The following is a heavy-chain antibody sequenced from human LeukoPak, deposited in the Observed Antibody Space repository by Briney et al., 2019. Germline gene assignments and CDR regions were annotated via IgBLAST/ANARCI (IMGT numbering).Heavy chain of an antibody. CDR3: ARDLQQLATRSAFDI. J-gene: IGHJ3*02. D-gene: IGHD6-13*01. V-gene: IGHV3-48*04. Sequence: GGSLRLSCAASGFTFSSYSMNWVRQAPGKGLEWVSYISSSSSTIYYADSVKGRFTISRDNAKNSLYLQMNSLRAEDTAVYYCARDLQQLATRSAFDIWGQGTMVTVSS. CDR2: ISSSSSTI. CDR1: GFTFSSYS.